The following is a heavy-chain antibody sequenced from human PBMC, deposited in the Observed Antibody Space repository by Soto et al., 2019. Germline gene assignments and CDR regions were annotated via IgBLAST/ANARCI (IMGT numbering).Heavy chain of an antibody. CDR1: GYTFTAYH. CDR2: INPKFGDT. J-gene: IGHJ6*02. CDR3: ARNMDYYYGRGSGNGHGV. Sequence: QVRLVQSGAEVKEPGDSVRVSCEASGYTFTAYHIHWVRQAPGQGLEWMGWINPKFGDTGYAQDFQGMVSMTSEMSISTVYMELSRLNSDDTAIYYCARNMDYYYGRGSGNGHGVWGQGTTVTVFS. V-gene: IGHV1-2*02. D-gene: IGHD3-10*02.